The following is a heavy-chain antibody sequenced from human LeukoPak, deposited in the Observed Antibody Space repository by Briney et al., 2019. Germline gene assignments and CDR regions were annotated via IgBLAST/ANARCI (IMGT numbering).Heavy chain of an antibody. CDR3: AKAYYYDSSGYSDTIFDY. CDR1: GFTFSSYA. CDR2: ISGSGGST. Sequence: GGSLRLSCAASGFTFSSYAMSWVRQAPGKGLEWVSAISGSGGSTYYADSAKGRFTTSGDNSKNTLYLQMNSLRAEDTAVYYCAKAYYYDSSGYSDTIFDYWGQGTLVTVSS. D-gene: IGHD3-22*01. J-gene: IGHJ4*02. V-gene: IGHV3-23*01.